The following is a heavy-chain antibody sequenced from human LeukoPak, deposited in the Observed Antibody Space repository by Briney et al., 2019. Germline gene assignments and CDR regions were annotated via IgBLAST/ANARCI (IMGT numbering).Heavy chain of an antibody. CDR2: VIPIIGTA. J-gene: IGHJ3*02. CDR3: ARVMEYSGSYSPDAFDI. D-gene: IGHD1-26*01. V-gene: IGHV1-69*13. Sequence: SVKVSCKASGGTFSSYAISWVRQAPGQGLEWMGGVIPIIGTANYAQKFQGRVTITADESTSTACMELSSLRSEDTAVYYCARVMEYSGSYSPDAFDIWGQGTMVTVSS. CDR1: GGTFSSYA.